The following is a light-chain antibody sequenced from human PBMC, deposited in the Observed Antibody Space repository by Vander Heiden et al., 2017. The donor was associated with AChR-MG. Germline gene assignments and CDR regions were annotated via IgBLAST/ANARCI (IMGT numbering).Light chain of an antibody. J-gene: IGLJ1*01. CDR3: QTYDSSRSAYV. CDR1: NSSSGAGYD. CDR2: GNR. Sequence: QSVLTQPLSVSEAPGQRVTISCTGGNSSSGAGYDVHRYQQLPGTAPKLLIYGNRNRPAGAPARFAGSKSGTSAALTITGLQAEDEADYYYQTYDSSRSAYVFGTGTKVTVL. V-gene: IGLV1-40*01.